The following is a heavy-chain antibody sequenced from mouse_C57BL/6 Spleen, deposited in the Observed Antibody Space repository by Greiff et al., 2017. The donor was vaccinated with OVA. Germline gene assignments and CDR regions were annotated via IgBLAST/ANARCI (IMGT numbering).Heavy chain of an antibody. CDR2: ISSGSSTI. D-gene: IGHD1-1*01. J-gene: IGHJ4*01. V-gene: IGHV5-17*01. CDR3: ARWAVPFTTVVATGAMDY. CDR1: GFTFSDYG. Sequence: DVKLVESGGGLVKPGGSLKLSCAASGFTFSDYGMHWVRQAPEKGLEWVAYISSGSSTIYYADTVKGRFTISRDNAKNTLFLQMTSLRSEDTAMYYWARWAVPFTTVVATGAMDYWGQGTSVTVSS.